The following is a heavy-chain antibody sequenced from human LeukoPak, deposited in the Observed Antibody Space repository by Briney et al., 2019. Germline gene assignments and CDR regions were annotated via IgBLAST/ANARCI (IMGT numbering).Heavy chain of an antibody. CDR3: ARQQVRGVISPDAFDI. CDR2: MSSDGSNK. J-gene: IGHJ3*02. Sequence: PGGSLRLSCAASGFTFSSYIMHWVRQAPGKGLEWVAVMSSDGSNKYYADSVKGRFTISRDNSKNTLYLQMNSLRAEDTAVYYCARQQVRGVISPDAFDIWGQGTMVTVSS. CDR1: GFTFSSYI. D-gene: IGHD3-10*01. V-gene: IGHV3-30-3*01.